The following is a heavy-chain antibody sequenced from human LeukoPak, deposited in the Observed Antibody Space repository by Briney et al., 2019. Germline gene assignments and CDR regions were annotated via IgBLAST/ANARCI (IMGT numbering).Heavy chain of an antibody. Sequence: SETLSLTCTVSGGSISSYYWSWIRQPPGKGLEWIGYIYYSGSTNYNPSLKSRVTISVDTSKNQFSLKLSSVTAADTAVYYRARDSSSWSYWGQGTLVTVSS. CDR3: ARDSSSWSY. D-gene: IGHD6-13*01. CDR2: IYYSGST. J-gene: IGHJ4*02. CDR1: GGSISSYY. V-gene: IGHV4-59*01.